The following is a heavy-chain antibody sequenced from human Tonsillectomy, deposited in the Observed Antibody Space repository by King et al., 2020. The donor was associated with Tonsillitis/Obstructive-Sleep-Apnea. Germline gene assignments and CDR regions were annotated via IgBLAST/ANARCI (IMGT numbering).Heavy chain of an antibody. Sequence: VQLVESGGGLVQPGGSLRVSCAASGISVSHSFLSWVRQAPGKGLEWASIIYGGGSTYYADSVKGRFTISRDSSKNTLYLQMNSLRVEDTAVYYCARAGEYYHYYYMDVWGKGTTVTVSS. CDR1: GISVSHSF. D-gene: IGHD6-19*01. CDR2: IYGGGST. V-gene: IGHV3-66*01. J-gene: IGHJ6*03. CDR3: ARAGEYYHYYYMDV.